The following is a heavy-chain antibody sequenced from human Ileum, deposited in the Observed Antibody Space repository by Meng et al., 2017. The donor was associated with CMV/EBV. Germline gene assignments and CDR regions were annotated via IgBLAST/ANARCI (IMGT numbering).Heavy chain of an antibody. CDR3: AKDRDVVVPAASWGYYGMDV. D-gene: IGHD2-2*01. CDR1: GFTFSSYA. V-gene: IGHV3-23*01. Sequence: GGSLRLSCAASGFTFSSYAMSWVRQAPGKGLEWVSGISGSGGSTYYADSVKGRSTISRDNSKNTLYLQMNSLRVEDTAVYYCAKDRDVVVPAASWGYYGMDVWGQGTTVTVSS. J-gene: IGHJ6*02. CDR2: ISGSGGST.